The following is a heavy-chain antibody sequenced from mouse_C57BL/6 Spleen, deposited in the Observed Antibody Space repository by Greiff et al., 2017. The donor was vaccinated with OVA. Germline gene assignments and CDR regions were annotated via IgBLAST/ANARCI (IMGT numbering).Heavy chain of an antibody. J-gene: IGHJ2*01. V-gene: IGHV5-4*01. CDR3: ARDQGGVDY. Sequence: EVMLVESGGGLVKPGGSLKLSCAASGFTFSSYAMSWVRQTPEKRLEWVATISDGGSYTYYPDNVKGRFTISRDTAKNNLYLQMSHLKSEDTAMYYCARDQGGVDYWGQGTTLTVSS. CDR2: ISDGGSYT. D-gene: IGHD3-2*02. CDR1: GFTFSSYA.